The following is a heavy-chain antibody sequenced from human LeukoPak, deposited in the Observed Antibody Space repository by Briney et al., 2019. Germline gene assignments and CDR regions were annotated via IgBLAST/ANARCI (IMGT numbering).Heavy chain of an antibody. D-gene: IGHD3-10*01. CDR3: ARDRGYGSSFDY. V-gene: IGHV3-74*01. Sequence: PPGGSLRLSCAASGFTFSSYWMHWVRQAPGKGLVWVSRVNTDGSSTSYADSVKGRFTISRDNAKNTLYLQMNSLRAEDTAVYYCARDRGYGSSFDYWGQGTLVTVSS. CDR1: GFTFSSYW. CDR2: VNTDGSST. J-gene: IGHJ4*02.